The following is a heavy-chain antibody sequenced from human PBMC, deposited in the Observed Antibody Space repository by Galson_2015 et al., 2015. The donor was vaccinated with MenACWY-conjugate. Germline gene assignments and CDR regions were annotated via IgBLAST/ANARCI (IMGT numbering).Heavy chain of an antibody. CDR3: ARDPIAVTGTFYDY. J-gene: IGHJ4*02. CDR2: VYHSGST. V-gene: IGHV4-4*02. D-gene: IGHD6-19*01. Sequence: SETLSLTCAVSGDSISSSNWWSWVRQSPGKGLEWIGEVYHSGSTNYNPSAKSRVTISVDKSKNQFSLKLSAVTAADTAVYYCARDPIAVTGTFYDYWGQGTLVTVSS. CDR1: GDSISSSNW.